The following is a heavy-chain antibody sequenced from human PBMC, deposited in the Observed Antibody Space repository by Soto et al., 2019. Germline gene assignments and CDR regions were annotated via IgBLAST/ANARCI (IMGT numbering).Heavy chain of an antibody. V-gene: IGHV4-31*03. Sequence: SETLSLTCTVSGGSISSGGYYWSWIRQHPGKGLEWIGYIYYSGSTYYNPSLKSRVTISVDTSKNQFSLKLSSVTAADTAVYYCARGPPVISIFGVVIMLNSWGQGTLVTVSS. CDR3: ARGPPVISIFGVVIMLNS. CDR2: IYYSGST. CDR1: GGSISSGGYY. D-gene: IGHD3-3*01. J-gene: IGHJ4*02.